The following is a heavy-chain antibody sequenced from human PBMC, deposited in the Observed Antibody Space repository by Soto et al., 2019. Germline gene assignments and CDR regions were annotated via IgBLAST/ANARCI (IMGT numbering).Heavy chain of an antibody. CDR1: GFTFSSYG. D-gene: IGHD2-2*01. V-gene: IGHV3-33*01. J-gene: IGHJ4*02. CDR2: IWYDGSNK. CDR3: ARANPISDIVVVPAAIDY. Sequence: GGSLRLSCAASGFTFSSYGMHWVRQAPGKGLEWVAVIWYDGSNKYYADSMKGRFTISRDNSKNTLYLQMNSLRAEDTAVYYCARANPISDIVVVPAAIDYWGQGTLVTVSS.